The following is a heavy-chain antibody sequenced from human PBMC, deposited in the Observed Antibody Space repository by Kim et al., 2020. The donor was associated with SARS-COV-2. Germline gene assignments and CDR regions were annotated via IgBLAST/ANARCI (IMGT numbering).Heavy chain of an antibody. CDR2: IGAYKGNT. CDR3: ARRGAEQQLIDY. D-gene: IGHD6-13*01. Sequence: ASVKVSCKASGYTFINYGITWVRQAPGQGLEWMGWIGAYKGNTNYAQSLQGRLTLTIDTSTSTAYMELRSLRSDDTVVYFCARRGAEQQLIDYWGQGTLVVVSS. V-gene: IGHV1-18*01. J-gene: IGHJ4*02. CDR1: GYTFINYG.